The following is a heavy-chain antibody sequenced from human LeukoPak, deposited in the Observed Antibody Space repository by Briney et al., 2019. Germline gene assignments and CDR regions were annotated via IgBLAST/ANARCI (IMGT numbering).Heavy chain of an antibody. V-gene: IGHV3-23*01. D-gene: IGHD1-26*01. CDR1: GFTFTSYA. CDR3: AKDMKWELLPGYMDV. Sequence: GGSLGLSCAASGFTFTSYAMSWVRQAPGKGLEWVSVISGSGGSAYYADSVKGRFTISRDNSKNTLYLQMNSLRAEDTAVYYCAKDMKWELLPGYMDVWGKGTTVTVSS. CDR2: ISGSGGSA. J-gene: IGHJ6*03.